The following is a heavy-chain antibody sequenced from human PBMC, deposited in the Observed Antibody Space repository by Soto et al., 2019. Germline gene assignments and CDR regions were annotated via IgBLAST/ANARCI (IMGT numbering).Heavy chain of an antibody. Sequence: GGSLRLSCAASGITATNGHMSWVRQAPGKGLEWVSVIYSDDNTYYADSVKGRFTISGDTSKNTVYLQMNSLRAEDTAVYYCARDWNGDKYFDFWDQGSLVTVSS. CDR3: ARDWNGDKYFDF. J-gene: IGHJ4*02. CDR1: GITATNGH. CDR2: IYSDDNT. D-gene: IGHD4-17*01. V-gene: IGHV3-53*01.